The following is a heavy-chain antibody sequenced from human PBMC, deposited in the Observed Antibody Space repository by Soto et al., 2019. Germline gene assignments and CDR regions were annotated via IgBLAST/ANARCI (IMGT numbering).Heavy chain of an antibody. D-gene: IGHD1-26*01. V-gene: IGHV4-59*12. CDR3: ARIVVGATVDL. J-gene: IGHJ5*02. Sequence: SETLSLTCTVSGGSISSYYWTWIRQPPGKGLEWIAYISYTGDTNYNPSLKSRVTISVDTSRNQFSLTLTSVTAADTAVYVCARIVVGATVDLWGQGSLVTVSS. CDR1: GGSISSYY. CDR2: ISYTGDT.